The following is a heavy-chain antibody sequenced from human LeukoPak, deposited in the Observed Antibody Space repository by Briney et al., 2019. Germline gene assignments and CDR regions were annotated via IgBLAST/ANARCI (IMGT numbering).Heavy chain of an antibody. Sequence: GGSLRLSCAASGFTFSSYSMNWVRQAPGKGLEWVSSISSSSSYIYYADSVKGRFTISRDNAKNSLYLQMNSLRAEDTAVYYCARVPAAAGRSYYYYMDVWGKGTTVTISS. CDR3: ARVPAAAGRSYYYYMDV. CDR2: ISSSSSYI. CDR1: GFTFSSYS. J-gene: IGHJ6*03. V-gene: IGHV3-21*01. D-gene: IGHD6-13*01.